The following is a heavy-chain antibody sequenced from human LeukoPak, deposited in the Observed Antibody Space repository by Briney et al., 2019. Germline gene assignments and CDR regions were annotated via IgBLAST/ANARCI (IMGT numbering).Heavy chain of an antibody. J-gene: IGHJ6*03. V-gene: IGHV4-38-2*02. CDR1: GYSISSGYY. CDR3: ARGTSPTHYYYMDV. CDR2: IYHSGST. Sequence: SETLSLTCTVSGYSISSGYYWGWIRQPPGKGLEWIGSIYHSGSTYYNPSLKSRVTISVDTSKNQCSLKLSSVTAADTAVYYCARGTSPTHYYYMDVWGKGTTVTVSS.